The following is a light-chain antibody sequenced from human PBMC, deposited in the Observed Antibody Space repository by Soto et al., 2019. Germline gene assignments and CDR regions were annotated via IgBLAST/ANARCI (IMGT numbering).Light chain of an antibody. CDR1: QTIDGY. V-gene: IGKV1-39*01. Sequence: DIQMTQSPSSLSASVGDRVTITCRASQTIDGYLNWYQQRPGEAPKLLIYAASSLQSGVPSRFSGSGSWTDFVFTINRLQPEDFEAYYCQQSYSTPYTFGQGTKLEIK. CDR3: QQSYSTPYT. J-gene: IGKJ2*01. CDR2: AAS.